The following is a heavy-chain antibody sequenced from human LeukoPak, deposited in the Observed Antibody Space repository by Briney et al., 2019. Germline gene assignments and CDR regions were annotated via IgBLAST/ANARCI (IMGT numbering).Heavy chain of an antibody. CDR3: ARMGYYGSGSWNWFDP. Sequence: PGGSLRLSCAASGFTFSSYSMNWVRQAPGKGLEWIGEINHSGSTNYNPSLKSRVTISVDTSKNQFSLKLSSVTAADTAVYYCARMGYYGSGSWNWFDPWGQGTLVTVSS. J-gene: IGHJ5*02. V-gene: IGHV4-34*01. D-gene: IGHD3-10*01. CDR1: GFTFSSYS. CDR2: INHSGST.